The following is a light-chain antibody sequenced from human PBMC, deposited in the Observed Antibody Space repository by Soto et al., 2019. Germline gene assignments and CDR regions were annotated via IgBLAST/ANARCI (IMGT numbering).Light chain of an antibody. CDR1: QSLRSGD. Sequence: PGERATLSCRASQSLRSGDLACYQQIPGQAPGLLIYGASSRATGAPDGFSGSGSGTDFNLTVSRLAPEDFAVYYCHQYATSPRTFGQGTKVDIK. J-gene: IGKJ1*01. CDR2: GAS. CDR3: HQYATSPRT. V-gene: IGKV3-20*01.